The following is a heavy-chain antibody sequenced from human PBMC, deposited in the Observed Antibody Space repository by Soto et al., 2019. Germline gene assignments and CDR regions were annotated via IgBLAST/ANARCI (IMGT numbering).Heavy chain of an antibody. J-gene: IGHJ4*02. CDR2: IYPGDSDT. V-gene: IGHV5-51*01. D-gene: IGHD3-22*01. CDR3: ARLSGYNPDPYYFDY. CDR1: GYSFTSYW. Sequence: PGESLKISCKGSGYSFTSYWIGWVRQMPGKGLEWMGIIYPGDSDTRYSPSFQGQVTISADKSISTAYLQWSSLKASDTAMYYCARLSGYNPDPYYFDYWGQGTLVTVSS.